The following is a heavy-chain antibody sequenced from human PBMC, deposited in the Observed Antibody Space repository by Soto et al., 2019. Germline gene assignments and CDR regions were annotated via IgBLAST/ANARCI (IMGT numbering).Heavy chain of an antibody. CDR3: AREGESGNYYLQAFDI. V-gene: IGHV4-39*07. D-gene: IGHD1-26*01. Sequence: SDTLSITSTDTGCSINSSRYNWGWIGHTPGMGLEFVGTIYYDGSAYYNPSLKSRVTISVDTSKNQFSLKLSSVTAADTAVYYCAREGESGNYYLQAFDIWGQGTMVT. CDR1: GCSINSSRYN. CDR2: IYYDGSA. J-gene: IGHJ3*02.